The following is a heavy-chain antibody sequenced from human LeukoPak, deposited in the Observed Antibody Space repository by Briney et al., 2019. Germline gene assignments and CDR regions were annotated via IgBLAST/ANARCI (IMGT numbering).Heavy chain of an antibody. D-gene: IGHD5-18*01. CDR2: IFCSGST. V-gene: IGHV4-31*03. CDR1: GGSICSGDYY. CDR3: ARRGYIYGFFDY. J-gene: IGHJ4*02. Sequence: SETLPLTCTVSGGSICSGDYYWTWIRQHPGKGLEWIGYIFCSGSTDYNSSLKSRATISVDTSKNQFSLKLSSVTAADTAVYYCARRGYIYGFFDYWGQGTLVTVSS.